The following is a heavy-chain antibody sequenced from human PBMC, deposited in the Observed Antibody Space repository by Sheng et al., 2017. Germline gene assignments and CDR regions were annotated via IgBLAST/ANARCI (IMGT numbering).Heavy chain of an antibody. CDR2: ISDSGNRT. Sequence: EVQLVESGGDLAQPGESLRLSCAASGFTFSSYAMNWVRQAPGKGLEWVSAISDSGNRTYYVDSVKGRFTISRDNFKNTLFLQINSLRDDDTALYYCAKGVKGGQLERRIAAGVYFDYWGQGTLVTVSS. CDR3: AKGVKGGQLERRIAAGVYFDY. CDR1: GFTFSSYA. V-gene: IGHV3-23*04. J-gene: IGHJ4*02. D-gene: IGHD1-1*01.